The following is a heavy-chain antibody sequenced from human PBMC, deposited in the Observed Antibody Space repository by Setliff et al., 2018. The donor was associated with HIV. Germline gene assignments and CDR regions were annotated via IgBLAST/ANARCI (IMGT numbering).Heavy chain of an antibody. CDR3: VRTGSSTSWGIYYYYYMDI. CDR2: IYYSGST. D-gene: IGHD3-10*01. CDR1: GGSISSSNYY. J-gene: IGHJ6*03. V-gene: IGHV4-39*01. Sequence: PSETLSFTCTVSGGSISSSNYYWGWIRQPPGKGLEWIGSIYYSGSTYYNPSLQSRVTMAVDTPKNQFSLKLTSMTAADTAVYYCVRTGSSTSWGIYYYYYMDIWGKGSTVTVSS.